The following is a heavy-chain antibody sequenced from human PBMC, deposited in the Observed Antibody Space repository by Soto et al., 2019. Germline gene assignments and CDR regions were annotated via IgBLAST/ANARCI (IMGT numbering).Heavy chain of an antibody. Sequence: ASETLSLTCTVSGGSVISGDYFWIWLRQSPGKRLEWIAYIYYSGSTNYNPSLKSRATISVDTSKSQVSLTLTSMTAADAALYYCARSPNYYYYGFDVWGQGTAVTVSS. CDR3: ARSPNYYYYGFDV. V-gene: IGHV4-61*08. CDR1: GGSVISGDYF. CDR2: IYYSGST. D-gene: IGHD3-10*01. J-gene: IGHJ6*02.